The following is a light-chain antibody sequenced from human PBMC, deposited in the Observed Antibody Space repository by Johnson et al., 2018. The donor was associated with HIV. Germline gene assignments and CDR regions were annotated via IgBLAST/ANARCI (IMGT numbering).Light chain of an antibody. CDR3: GTLDFSLSARV. CDR2: DNN. Sequence: QSVLTQPPSVSAAPGQKVTISCSGSSSNIGNNYVSWFQQLPGTAPKLLIYDNNKRPSGIPDRFSGSKSGTSATLGITGLQTGDEADDYCGTLDFSLSARVFGTGTKVTVL. CDR1: SSNIGNNY. J-gene: IGLJ1*01. V-gene: IGLV1-51*01.